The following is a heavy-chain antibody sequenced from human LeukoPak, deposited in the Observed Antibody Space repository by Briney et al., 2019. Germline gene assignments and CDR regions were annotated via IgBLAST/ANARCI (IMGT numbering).Heavy chain of an antibody. CDR1: GFTFSSYA. Sequence: GGSLRLSCAASGFTFSSYAMSWVRQAPGKGLEWVSAISGSGGSTYYADSVKGRFTISRDNSKNTLYLQMNSLRAEDTAVYYCAKSQSIGYCSSTSCRWGAFDIWGQGTMVTVSS. D-gene: IGHD2-2*01. CDR2: ISGSGGST. V-gene: IGHV3-23*01. CDR3: AKSQSIGYCSSTSCRWGAFDI. J-gene: IGHJ3*02.